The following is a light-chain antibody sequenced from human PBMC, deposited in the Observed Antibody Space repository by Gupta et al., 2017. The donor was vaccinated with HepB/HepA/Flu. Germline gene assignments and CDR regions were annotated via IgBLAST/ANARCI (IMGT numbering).Light chain of an antibody. V-gene: IGLV4-69*01. J-gene: IGLJ2*01. CDR2: LNSDGSH. CDR1: SGHRSYA. Sequence: QLVLTQSPSAPASLGASVKLTCTLSSGHRSYAIAWHQQQPEKGPRYLMKLNSDGSHSKGDGIPDRFSGSSSGAERYLTISSLQSEDEADYYCQTWGTGMGVFGGGTKLTVL. CDR3: QTWGTGMGV.